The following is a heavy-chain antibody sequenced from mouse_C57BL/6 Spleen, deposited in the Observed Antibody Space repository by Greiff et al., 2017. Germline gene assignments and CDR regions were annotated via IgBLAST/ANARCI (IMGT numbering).Heavy chain of an antibody. J-gene: IGHJ4*01. CDR2: INPNNGGT. CDR3: ARIGIYYGSSPYAMDY. Sequence: EVKLQESGPELVKPGASVKIPCKASGYTFTDYNMDWVKQSHGKSLEWIGDINPNNGGTIYNQKFKGKATLTVDKSSSTAYMELRSLTSEDTAVYYCARIGIYYGSSPYAMDYWGQGTSVTVSS. D-gene: IGHD1-1*01. V-gene: IGHV1-18*01. CDR1: GYTFTDYN.